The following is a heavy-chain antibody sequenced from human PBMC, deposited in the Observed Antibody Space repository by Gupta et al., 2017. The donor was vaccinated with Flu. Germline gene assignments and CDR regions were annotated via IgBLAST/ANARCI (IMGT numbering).Heavy chain of an antibody. V-gene: IGHV3-7*01. CDR1: AFPFCSYW. J-gene: IGHJ4*02. D-gene: IGHD3-3*01. CDR2: IKQDGSEK. CDR3: AKEFGGGITTDYYDY. Sequence: EVQLVESGVGLVQPGGSLRLSCAASAFPFCSYWMSWVRQAPGKGLEWVANIKQDGSEKHYVDSVKGRFTISRDNAKNSLYLLMNRLRAEETAVYYCAKEFGGGITTDYYDYWVQGRLVTLYS.